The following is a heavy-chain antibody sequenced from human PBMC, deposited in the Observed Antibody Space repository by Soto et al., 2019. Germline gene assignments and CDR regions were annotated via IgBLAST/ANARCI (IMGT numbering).Heavy chain of an antibody. Sequence: QVQLVQSGAEVKKPGSSVKVSCKASGGTFSSYAISWVRQAPGQGLEWMGGLIPIFGTANYAQKFQGRVTNTAYESTSTAYMGLSRLRSEVTAVYYFVRGGTAISGGFDPWGQGALVTVSS. CDR3: VRGGTAISGGFDP. CDR1: GGTFSSYA. V-gene: IGHV1-69*01. D-gene: IGHD5-18*01. CDR2: LIPIFGTA. J-gene: IGHJ5*02.